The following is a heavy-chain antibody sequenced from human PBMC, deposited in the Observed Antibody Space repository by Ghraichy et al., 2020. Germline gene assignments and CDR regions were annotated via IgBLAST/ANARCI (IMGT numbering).Heavy chain of an antibody. CDR3: ARRTAVAGKGGWFDP. D-gene: IGHD6-19*01. CDR1: GGSFSGYY. CDR2: INHSGST. J-gene: IGHJ5*02. V-gene: IGHV4-34*01. Sequence: SETLSLTCAVYGGSFSGYYWSWIRQPPGKGLEWIGEINHSGSTNYNPSLKSRVTISVDTSKNQFSLKLSSVTAADTAVYYCARRTAVAGKGGWFDPWGQGTLVTVSS.